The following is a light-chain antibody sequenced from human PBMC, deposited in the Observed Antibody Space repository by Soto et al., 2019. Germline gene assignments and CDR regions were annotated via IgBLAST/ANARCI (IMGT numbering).Light chain of an antibody. CDR3: QQYDNLPLT. Sequence: DIQMTQSPSFVSASVGDRVTISCRASQGISSWLAWYQQKAGKAPKLLIYAASSLQSGVPSRFSGSGSGTDFTFTINSLQPEDIATYYCQQYDNLPLTFGGGTKVDIK. J-gene: IGKJ4*01. V-gene: IGKV1-12*01. CDR2: AAS. CDR1: QGISSW.